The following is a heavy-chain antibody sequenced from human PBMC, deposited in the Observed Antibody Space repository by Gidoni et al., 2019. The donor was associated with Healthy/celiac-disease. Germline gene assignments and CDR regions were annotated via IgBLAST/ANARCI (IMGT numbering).Heavy chain of an antibody. CDR2: ISWNSGGI. Sequence: EVQLVESGGGLVQPGRSLRLSCAASGFTFDDYARHWVRHAPGKGLGWVSGISWNSGGIGYADSVKGRFTISRDNAKNSRYLKMNSLRAEDTALYYCAKGGVGYYGSGSLDYWGQGNRVTVSS. V-gene: IGHV3-9*01. CDR3: AKGGVGYYGSGSLDY. D-gene: IGHD3-10*01. CDR1: GFTFDDYA. J-gene: IGHJ4*02.